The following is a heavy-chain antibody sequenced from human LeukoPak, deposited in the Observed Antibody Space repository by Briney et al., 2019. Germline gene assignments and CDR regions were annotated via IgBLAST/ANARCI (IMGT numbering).Heavy chain of an antibody. Sequence: GGSLRLSCAASGFTFSSYSMNWVRQAPGKGLEWVSYISSSSSTIYYADSVKGRFTISRDNAKNSLYLQMNSLRAEDTAVYYCARDLMAGGLDYWGQGTLVTVSS. CDR1: GFTFSSYS. D-gene: IGHD2-8*01. CDR3: ARDLMAGGLDY. CDR2: ISSSSSTI. V-gene: IGHV3-48*01. J-gene: IGHJ4*02.